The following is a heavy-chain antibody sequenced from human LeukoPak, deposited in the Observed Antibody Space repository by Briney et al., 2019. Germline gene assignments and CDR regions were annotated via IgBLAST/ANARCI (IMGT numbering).Heavy chain of an antibody. Sequence: SETLSLTCSVSGGSISGYNWTWIRKPAGKGLEWIGRVYTSGSTHYNPSLKTRLTMSVDTSKNQFSLKLSSVTAADTAVYYCARLITGTTTAFDIWGQGTMVTVSS. CDR3: ARLITGTTTAFDI. CDR2: VYTSGST. CDR1: GGSISGYN. V-gene: IGHV4-4*07. J-gene: IGHJ3*02. D-gene: IGHD1-7*01.